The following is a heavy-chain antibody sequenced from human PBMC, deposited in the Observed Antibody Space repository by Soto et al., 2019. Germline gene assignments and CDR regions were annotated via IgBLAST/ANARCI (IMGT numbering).Heavy chain of an antibody. CDR2: ISAYNGNT. D-gene: IGHD2-15*01. J-gene: IGHJ4*02. Sequence: ASVNVYCKASGYTFTSYGISWVRQATGQGLEWMGWISAYNGNTNYAQKLQGRVTMTTDTSTSTAYMELRSLRSDDTAVYYCARTSGYCSGGSCSEYDYWGQGTLVTGSS. CDR1: GYTFTSYG. CDR3: ARTSGYCSGGSCSEYDY. V-gene: IGHV1-18*04.